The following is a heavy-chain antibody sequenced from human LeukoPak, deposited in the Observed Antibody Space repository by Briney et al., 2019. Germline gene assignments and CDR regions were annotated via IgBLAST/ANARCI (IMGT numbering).Heavy chain of an antibody. Sequence: VASVKVSCKASGGTFSSYAISWVRQAPGQGLEWMGGIIPIFGTANYAQKCQGRVTITADESTSTAYMELSSLRSEDTAVYYCARRAAAGFWFDPWGQGTLVTVSS. CDR3: ARRAAAGFWFDP. V-gene: IGHV1-69*13. CDR1: GGTFSSYA. D-gene: IGHD6-13*01. CDR2: IIPIFGTA. J-gene: IGHJ5*02.